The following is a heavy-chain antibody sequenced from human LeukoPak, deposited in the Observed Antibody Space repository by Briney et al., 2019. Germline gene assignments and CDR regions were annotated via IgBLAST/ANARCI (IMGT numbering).Heavy chain of an antibody. V-gene: IGHV1-8*02. D-gene: IGHD3-10*01. Sequence: ASVKVSCKASGYTFTGYYMHWVRQAPGQGLEWMGWINPNSGNTGYAQKFQGRVTMTRNTSISTAYMELSSLRSEDTAVYYCARGSMVRGRYMDVWGKGTTVTISS. CDR1: GYTFTGYY. CDR2: INPNSGNT. CDR3: ARGSMVRGRYMDV. J-gene: IGHJ6*03.